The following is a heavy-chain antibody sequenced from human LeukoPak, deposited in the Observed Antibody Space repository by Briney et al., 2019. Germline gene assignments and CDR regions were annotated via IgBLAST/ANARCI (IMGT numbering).Heavy chain of an antibody. J-gene: IGHJ5*02. Sequence: SETLSLTCTVSGGSISSYYWSWSRQPPGKGLEWIGYIYYSGSTNYNPSLKSRVTISVDTSKNQFSLKLSSVTAADTAVYYCASRRRGVRGKNWFDPWGQGTLVTVSS. CDR2: IYYSGST. V-gene: IGHV4-59*12. D-gene: IGHD1-26*01. CDR1: GGSISSYY. CDR3: ASRRRGVRGKNWFDP.